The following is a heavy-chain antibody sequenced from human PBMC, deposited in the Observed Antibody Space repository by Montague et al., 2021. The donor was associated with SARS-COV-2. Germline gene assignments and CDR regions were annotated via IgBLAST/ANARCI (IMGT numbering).Heavy chain of an antibody. V-gene: IGHV4-39*01. Sequence: SETLSLTCTVSGGSISSSSYYWGWIRQPPGKGLEWIGSIYYSGSTYYNPSLKSRVTISVDTSKNQFSLKLSSVTAADTAVYYCASHSRQWVETVPNWFDPWGQGTLVTVSS. CDR1: GGSISSSSYY. J-gene: IGHJ5*02. D-gene: IGHD6-19*01. CDR3: ASHSRQWVETVPNWFDP. CDR2: IYYSGST.